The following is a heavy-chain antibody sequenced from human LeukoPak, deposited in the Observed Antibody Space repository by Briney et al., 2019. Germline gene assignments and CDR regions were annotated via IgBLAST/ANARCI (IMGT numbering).Heavy chain of an antibody. CDR1: GGSISSGSYY. J-gene: IGHJ5*02. CDR2: IYTSGST. Sequence: SETLSLTCTVSGGSISSGSYYWSWLRQPAGEGLEWIGRIYTSGSTNYNPSLKSRVTISVDTSKNQFSLKLSSVTAADTAVYYCARGAYCSGGSCYGTANKQRGSFGNNWFDPWGQGTLVTVSS. D-gene: IGHD2-15*01. CDR3: ARGAYCSGGSCYGTANKQRGSFGNNWFDP. V-gene: IGHV4-61*02.